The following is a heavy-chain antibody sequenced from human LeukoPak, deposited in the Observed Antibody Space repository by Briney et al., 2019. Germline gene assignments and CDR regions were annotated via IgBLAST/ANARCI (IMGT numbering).Heavy chain of an antibody. CDR2: INPNSGGT. J-gene: IGHJ4*02. CDR3: ARFQISSGWYKDY. CDR1: GYTFTGYY. V-gene: IGHV1-2*02. D-gene: IGHD6-19*01. Sequence: ASVKVSCKASGYTFTGYYMHWVRQAPGQGLEWMGWINPNSGGTNYAQKFQGRVTMTRDKSNSTAYMELSRLRSDDTAVYYCARFQISSGWYKDYWGQGTLVTVSS.